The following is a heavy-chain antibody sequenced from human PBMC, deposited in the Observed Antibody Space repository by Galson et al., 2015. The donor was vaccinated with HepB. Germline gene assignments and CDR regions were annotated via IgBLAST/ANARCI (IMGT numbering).Heavy chain of an antibody. CDR1: GFTFSHYA. Sequence: SLRLSCAASGFTFSHYAMHWVRQAPGKGLEWVAVMSYDGSNKYYADSVKGRFTISRDNSKNTLYLQMNSLRAEDTAVYYCARDRSIFGVVITPDYWGQGTLLTVSP. CDR3: ARDRSIFGVVITPDY. CDR2: MSYDGSNK. V-gene: IGHV3-30*04. J-gene: IGHJ4*02. D-gene: IGHD3-3*01.